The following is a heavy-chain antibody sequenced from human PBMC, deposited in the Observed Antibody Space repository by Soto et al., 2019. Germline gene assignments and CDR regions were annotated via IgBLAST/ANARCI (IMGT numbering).Heavy chain of an antibody. CDR1: GGSISSSSYY. CDR2: IYYSGST. D-gene: IGHD2-2*01. V-gene: IGHV4-39*01. J-gene: IGHJ5*02. Sequence: SETLSLTCTVSGGSISSSSYYWGWIRQPPGKGLEWIGSIYYSGSTYYNPSLKSRVTISVDTSKNQFSRKLSSVTAADTAVYYCARHSWPVRVPAARTGGWFDPWGQGTPVTVSS. CDR3: ARHSWPVRVPAARTGGWFDP.